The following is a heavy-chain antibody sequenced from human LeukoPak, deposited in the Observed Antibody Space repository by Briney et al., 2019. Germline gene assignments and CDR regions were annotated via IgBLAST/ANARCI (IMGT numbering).Heavy chain of an antibody. CDR1: GFTFDDYA. D-gene: IGHD3-10*01. J-gene: IGHJ4*02. CDR3: AKGPFGELSGPFDY. V-gene: IGHV3-9*01. CDR2: ISWNSGSI. Sequence: GGSLRLSCAASGFTFDDYAMHWVRQAPGKGLEWVSGISWNSGSIGYADSVEGRFTISRDNAKNSLYLQMNSLRAEDTALYYCAKGPFGELSGPFDYWGQGTLVTVSS.